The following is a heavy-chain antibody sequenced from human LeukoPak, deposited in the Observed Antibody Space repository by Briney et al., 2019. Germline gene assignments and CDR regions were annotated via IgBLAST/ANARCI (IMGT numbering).Heavy chain of an antibody. Sequence: SETLSLTCTVSGGSVSSGSYYWCWIRQPPGKGLEWIGYIYYSGSTNYNPSLKSRVTISVDTSKNQFSLRLSSVTAADTAVYYCARDGAAGFWSGYSSAPWGQEPLVTVSS. D-gene: IGHD3-3*01. CDR1: GGSVSSGSYY. J-gene: IGHJ5*02. V-gene: IGHV4-61*01. CDR2: IYYSGST. CDR3: ARDGAAGFWSGYSSAP.